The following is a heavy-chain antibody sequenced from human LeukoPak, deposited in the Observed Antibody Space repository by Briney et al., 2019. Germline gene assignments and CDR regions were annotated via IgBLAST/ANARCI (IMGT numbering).Heavy chain of an antibody. CDR1: GFTFSGYA. CDR3: AREPLGALAGTSDY. J-gene: IGHJ4*02. V-gene: IGHV3-30*02. CDR2: IRYDGSNK. Sequence: PGGSLRLSCAPPGFTFSGYAMHWVRPAPGTGREWVAFIRYDGSNKYYADTVKGRFTISTDNTTNTLYMQMNSLRAEDTAVYYSAREPLGALAGTSDYWGQGTLVSVSS. D-gene: IGHD6-19*01.